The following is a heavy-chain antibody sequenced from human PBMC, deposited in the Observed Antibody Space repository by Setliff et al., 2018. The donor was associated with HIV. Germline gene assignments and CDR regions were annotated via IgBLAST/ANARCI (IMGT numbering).Heavy chain of an antibody. CDR2: IFSSGST. D-gene: IGHD6-13*01. CDR3: ARHVGISIGGTRGDFDC. Sequence: SETLSLTCTVPGGSMSPYYWSWIRQPPGRGLEWIGYIFSSGSTNYNPSLKSRVTISVDTSKNQFSLRLSSVTAADTAMYYCARHVGISIGGTRGDFDCWGQGTLVTV. CDR1: GGSMSPYY. V-gene: IGHV4-4*09. J-gene: IGHJ4*02.